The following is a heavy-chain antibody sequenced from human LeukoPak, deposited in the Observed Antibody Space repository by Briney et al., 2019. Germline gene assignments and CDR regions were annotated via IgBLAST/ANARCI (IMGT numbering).Heavy chain of an antibody. CDR1: GGSISSGDYY. CDR3: AREYCSSTSCQFNWFDP. CDR2: IYTSGST. Sequence: SQTLSLTCTVSGGSISSGDYYWSWTRQPAGKGLEWIGRIYTSGSTNYNPSLKSRVTMSVDTSKNQFSLKLSSVTAADTAVYYCAREYCSSTSCQFNWFDPWGQGTLVTVSS. D-gene: IGHD2-2*01. V-gene: IGHV4-61*02. J-gene: IGHJ5*02.